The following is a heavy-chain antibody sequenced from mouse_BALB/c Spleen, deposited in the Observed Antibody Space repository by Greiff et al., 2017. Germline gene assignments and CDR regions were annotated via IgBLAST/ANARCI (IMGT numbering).Heavy chain of an antibody. Sequence: VQLQQSGPGLVQPSQSLSITCTVSGFSLTSYGVHWVRQSPGKGLEWLGVIWSGGSTAYNAAFISRLSISKDNSKCQVFFKMNSLQANDTAIYYCARKTGKGYFDVWGAGTTVTVSS. V-gene: IGHV2-2*02. D-gene: IGHD2-1*01. CDR3: ARKTGKGYFDV. CDR2: IWSGGST. CDR1: GFSLTSYG. J-gene: IGHJ1*01.